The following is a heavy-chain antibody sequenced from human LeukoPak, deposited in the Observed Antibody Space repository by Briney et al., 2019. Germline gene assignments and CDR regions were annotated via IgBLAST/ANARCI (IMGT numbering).Heavy chain of an antibody. CDR1: GGSISSYY. Sequence: PSETLSLTCTVSGGSISSYYWSWIRQPPGKGLEWIGYIYYSGSTNYNPSLKSRVTISVDTSKNQFSLKLSSVTAADTAVYYCARVSSGWYTHFDYWGQGTLVTVSS. V-gene: IGHV4-59*01. J-gene: IGHJ4*02. D-gene: IGHD6-19*01. CDR2: IYYSGST. CDR3: ARVSSGWYTHFDY.